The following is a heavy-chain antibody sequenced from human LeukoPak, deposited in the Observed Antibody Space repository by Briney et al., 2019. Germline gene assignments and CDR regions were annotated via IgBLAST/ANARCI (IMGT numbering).Heavy chain of an antibody. V-gene: IGHV1-69*13. J-gene: IGHJ4*02. D-gene: IGHD3-16*02. CDR2: IIPIFGTA. CDR1: GGTFSSYA. CDR3: ARYPLEAQSSLFDY. Sequence: ASVKVSCKASGGTFSSYAISWVRQAPGQGLEWMGGIIPIFGTANYAQKLQGRVTITADESTSTAYMELSSLRSEDTAVYYCARYPLEAQSSLFDYWGQGTLVTVSS.